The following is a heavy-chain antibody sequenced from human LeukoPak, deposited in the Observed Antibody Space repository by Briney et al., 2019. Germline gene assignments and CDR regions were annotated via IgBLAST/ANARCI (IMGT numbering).Heavy chain of an antibody. Sequence: PSETLSLTCTVSGGSISSYYWSWIRQPPGKGLEWIGYIYYSGSTNCNPSLKSRVTISVDTSKNQFSLKLSSVTAADTAVYYCARVSYCGGDCYPFDYWGQGTLVTVSS. D-gene: IGHD2-21*02. V-gene: IGHV4-59*01. CDR1: GGSISSYY. CDR3: ARVSYCGGDCYPFDY. J-gene: IGHJ4*02. CDR2: IYYSGST.